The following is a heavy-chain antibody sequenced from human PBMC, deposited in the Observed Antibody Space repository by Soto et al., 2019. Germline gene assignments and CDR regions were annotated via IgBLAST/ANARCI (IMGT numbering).Heavy chain of an antibody. J-gene: IGHJ4*02. CDR2: ISYDGSNK. CDR1: GFTFSSYG. V-gene: IGHV3-30*18. D-gene: IGHD3-10*01. Sequence: HPGGSLRLSCAASGFTFSSYGMHWVRQAPGKGLEWVAVISYDGSNKYYADSVKGRFTISRDNSKNTLYLQIKSLRDEDTAAYYCAKDFSWFGELFGLGLDYWGQGTLVTVSS. CDR3: AKDFSWFGELFGLGLDY.